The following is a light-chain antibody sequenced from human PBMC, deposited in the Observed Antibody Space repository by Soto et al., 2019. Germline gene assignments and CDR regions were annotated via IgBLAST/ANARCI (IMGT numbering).Light chain of an antibody. V-gene: IGKV3-15*01. CDR1: QSVSSN. CDR2: GAS. Sequence: EIVMTQSPATLSVSPGERATLTCRASQSVSSNLAWYQHKPGQAPRLLVYGASTRASGIPDRFSGSGSGTEFTLSISSLQSEDFAVYYCQQYYNWPRTFGKGTKVDIK. J-gene: IGKJ1*01. CDR3: QQYYNWPRT.